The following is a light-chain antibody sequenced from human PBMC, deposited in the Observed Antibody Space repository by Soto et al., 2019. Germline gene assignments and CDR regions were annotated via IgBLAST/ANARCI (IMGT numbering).Light chain of an antibody. CDR1: QTINNW. CDR3: QQYNSYSPIT. J-gene: IGKJ5*01. Sequence: DIQMTQSPSTLSASVGDRVTIACRASQTINNWLAWYQQKPGKAPKLLIYHVSTLESGAPSRFSGSGSGTDFTLTISSLQPEDFATYYCQQYNSYSPITFGQGTRLEIK. CDR2: HVS. V-gene: IGKV1-5*01.